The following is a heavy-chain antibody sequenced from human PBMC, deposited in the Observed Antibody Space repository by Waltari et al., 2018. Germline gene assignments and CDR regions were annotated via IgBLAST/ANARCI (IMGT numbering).Heavy chain of an antibody. J-gene: IGHJ6*02. Sequence: QVQLQESGPGLVKPSETLSLTCTVSGGSISSYYWSWIRQPPGKGLEWIGYIYYSGSTNDTPSLKSRVTISVDTSKNHFSLKLSSVTAADTAVYYCARDRIAAAGQHYYYYYGMDVWGQGTTVTVSS. CDR2: IYYSGST. V-gene: IGHV4-59*01. CDR3: ARDRIAAAGQHYYYYYGMDV. CDR1: GGSISSYY. D-gene: IGHD6-13*01.